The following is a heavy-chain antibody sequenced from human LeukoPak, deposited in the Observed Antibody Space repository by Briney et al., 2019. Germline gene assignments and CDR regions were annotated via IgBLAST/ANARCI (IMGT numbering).Heavy chain of an antibody. CDR1: GFTFSSYA. V-gene: IGHV3-23*01. Sequence: PGGSLRLSCAASGFTFSSYAMSWVRQAPGKGLEWVSTISGSGGSTYYADSVKGRFTISRDNSKNTLYLQMNSLRAEDTAVYYCARGGVVPAAQEGVWFDPWGQGTLVTVSS. D-gene: IGHD2-2*01. CDR2: ISGSGGST. J-gene: IGHJ5*02. CDR3: ARGGVVPAAQEGVWFDP.